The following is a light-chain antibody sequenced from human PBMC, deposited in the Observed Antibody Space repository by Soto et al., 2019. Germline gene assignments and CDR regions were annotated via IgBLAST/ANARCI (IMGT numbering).Light chain of an antibody. J-gene: IGKJ1*01. CDR2: AAS. V-gene: IGKV1D-12*01. CDR3: QQANSFPRT. CDR1: QAISTW. Sequence: DIQMTQXPXSVSASVGDRVTITCRASQAISTWLAWYQQKPGKAPKLLIYAASNLQTGVPSRFSGSGSGTDFTLTISSLQSEDFATYYCQQANSFPRTFGQGTEVEIK.